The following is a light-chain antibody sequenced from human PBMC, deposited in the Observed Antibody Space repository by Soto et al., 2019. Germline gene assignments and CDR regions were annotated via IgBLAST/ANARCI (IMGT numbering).Light chain of an antibody. Sequence: QSVLTQPASVSGSPGQSIAISCTGTSSDVGGYIYVSWYQQQPGKAPKLVISDVSNRPSGVSDRFSGSKSGNPASLTISWLQTEDEADYYCASYTTSSTYVFGTGTKVXVL. CDR2: DVS. CDR3: ASYTTSSTYV. J-gene: IGLJ1*01. CDR1: SSDVGGYIY. V-gene: IGLV2-14*01.